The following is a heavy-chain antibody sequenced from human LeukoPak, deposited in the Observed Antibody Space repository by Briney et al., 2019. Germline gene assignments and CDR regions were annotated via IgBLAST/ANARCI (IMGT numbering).Heavy chain of an antibody. V-gene: IGHV1-69*02. Sequence: SVKVSCKASEGTLSSYPISWIRQAPGQGLELMGRIIPFVGLTNYAPRFQGRVTITADKDTTTAYMELSGLTSEDTAVYYCARPRSTESGSYNWFDPWGQGTLVTVSS. J-gene: IGHJ5*02. CDR3: ARPRSTESGSYNWFDP. D-gene: IGHD1-26*01. CDR1: EGTLSSYP. CDR2: IIPFVGLT.